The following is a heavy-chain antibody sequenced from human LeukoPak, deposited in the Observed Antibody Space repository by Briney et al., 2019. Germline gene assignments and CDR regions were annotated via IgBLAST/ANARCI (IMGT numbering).Heavy chain of an antibody. J-gene: IGHJ4*02. CDR3: ARDRAVAGLFDY. CDR2: IKEDGSEK. V-gene: IGHV3-7*01. CDR1: GFPFSSYS. Sequence: GGSLRLSCAASGFPFSSYSMTWVRQAPGKGLEWVANIKEDGSEKYYVDSVKGRFTISRDNAKNSLYLQMNSLRAEDTAVYYCARDRAVAGLFDYWGQGTLVTVSS. D-gene: IGHD6-19*01.